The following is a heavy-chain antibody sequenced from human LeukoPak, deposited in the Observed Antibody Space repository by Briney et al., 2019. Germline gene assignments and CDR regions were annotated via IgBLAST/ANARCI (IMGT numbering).Heavy chain of an antibody. CDR1: GYSISRGYY. CDR2: IYHSGST. J-gene: IGHJ3*02. CDR3: ARDFSPRSLRGVIIPSRSDVFDI. V-gene: IGHV4-38-2*02. D-gene: IGHD3-10*01. Sequence: KPSETLSLTCTVSGYSISRGYYGGWIRQPPGEGLEGIGSIYHSGSTYYNPYLKSRVTISVEASKNQFSLKLSSVTAADTAVYYCARDFSPRSLRGVIIPSRSDVFDIWGQGTMVTVSS.